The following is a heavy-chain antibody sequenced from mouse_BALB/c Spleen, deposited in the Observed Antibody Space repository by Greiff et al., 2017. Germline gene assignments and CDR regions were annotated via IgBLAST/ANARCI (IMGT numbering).Heavy chain of an antibody. J-gene: IGHJ4*01. D-gene: IGHD1-1*01. V-gene: IGHV2-6-7*01. Sequence: VKVVESGPGLVAPSQSLSITCTVSGFSLTGYGVNWVRQPPGKGLEWLGMIWGDGSTDYNSALKSRLSISKDNSKSQVFLKMNSLQTDDTARYYCARDPIYYYGSSYENYAMDYWGQGTSVTVSS. CDR1: GFSLTGYG. CDR2: IWGDGST. CDR3: ARDPIYYYGSSYENYAMDY.